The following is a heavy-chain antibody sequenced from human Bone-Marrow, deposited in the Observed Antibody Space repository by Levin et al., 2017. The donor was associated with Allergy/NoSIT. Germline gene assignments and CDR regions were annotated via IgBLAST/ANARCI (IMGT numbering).Heavy chain of an antibody. CDR2: IYYSGST. D-gene: IGHD3-9*01. CDR3: ARRWDYDILTGTRGYFDY. J-gene: IGHJ4*02. CDR1: GGSISSSSYY. Sequence: PSQTLSLTCTVSGGSISSSSYYWGWIRQPPGKGLEWIGSIYYSGSTYYNPSLKSRVTISVDTSKNQFSLKLSSVTAADTAVYYCARRWDYDILTGTRGYFDYWGQGTLVTVSS. V-gene: IGHV4-39*01.